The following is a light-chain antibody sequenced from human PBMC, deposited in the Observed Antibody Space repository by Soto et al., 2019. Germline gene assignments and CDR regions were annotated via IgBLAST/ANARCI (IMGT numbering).Light chain of an antibody. CDR3: QQYGSSPFN. J-gene: IGKJ3*01. V-gene: IGKV3-20*01. CDR1: QRVSSNF. CDR2: GAF. Sequence: EIVLTQSPATLSLSPGDRATLSCRASQRVSSNFLAWYQQRPGQTPRLLIYGAFTRATGIPDRFSGGGSGTDCSLTISRLEPEDFGVYYCQQYGSSPFNFGPGTKVEIK.